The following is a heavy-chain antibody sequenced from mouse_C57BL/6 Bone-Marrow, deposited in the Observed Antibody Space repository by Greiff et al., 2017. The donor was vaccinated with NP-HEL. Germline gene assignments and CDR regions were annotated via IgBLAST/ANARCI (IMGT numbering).Heavy chain of an antibody. V-gene: IGHV5-6*01. CDR1: GFTFSSYG. CDR2: ISSGGSYT. CDR3: ARHYYSNYFDY. Sequence: EVQLVESGGDLVKPGGSLKLSCAASGFTFSSYGMSWVRQTPDKRLEWVATISSGGSYTYYPDSVKGRFTISRDTAKNTLYLQMSSLKSEDTAMYYCARHYYSNYFDYWGQGTTLTVSS. J-gene: IGHJ2*01. D-gene: IGHD2-5*01.